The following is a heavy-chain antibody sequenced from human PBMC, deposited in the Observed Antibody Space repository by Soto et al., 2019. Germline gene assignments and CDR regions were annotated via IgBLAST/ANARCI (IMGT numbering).Heavy chain of an antibody. V-gene: IGHV5-51*01. CDR3: ARSGSSGWATFSGDYYYGMDV. CDR1: GYSFTSYW. CDR2: IYPGDSDT. J-gene: IGHJ6*02. D-gene: IGHD6-19*01. Sequence: GESLKISCKGSGYSFTSYWIGWVRQMPGKGLEWMGIIYPGDSDTRYSPSFQGQVTISADKSIGTAYLQWSSLKASDTAMYYCARSGSSGWATFSGDYYYGMDVWGQGTTVTVSS.